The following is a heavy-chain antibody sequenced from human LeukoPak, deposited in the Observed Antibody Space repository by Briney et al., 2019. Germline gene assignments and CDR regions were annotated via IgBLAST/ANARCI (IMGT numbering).Heavy chain of an antibody. V-gene: IGHV3-64*01. D-gene: IGHD4-17*01. CDR3: ARGMTWTTAPIYFDY. CDR2: ISSNGGST. Sequence: GGSLRLSCAASGFTFSSYAMHWVRQAPGKGLEYVSAISSNGGSTYYANSVKGRFTISRDNSKNTLYLQVGSLRAEDMAVYYCARGMTWTTAPIYFDYWGQGTLVTVSS. CDR1: GFTFSSYA. J-gene: IGHJ4*02.